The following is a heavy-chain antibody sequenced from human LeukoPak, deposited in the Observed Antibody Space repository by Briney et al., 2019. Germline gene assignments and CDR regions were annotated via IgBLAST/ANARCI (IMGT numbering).Heavy chain of an antibody. CDR2: IWYDGSNK. Sequence: GGSLRLSCAASGFTFSSYGMHWVRQAPGKGLEWVAVIWYDGSNKYYADSVKGRFTISGDNSKNTLYLQMNSLRAEDTAVYYCARGYCSGGSCYRYYFDYWGQGTLVTVSS. D-gene: IGHD2-15*01. CDR3: ARGYCSGGSCYRYYFDY. J-gene: IGHJ4*02. CDR1: GFTFSSYG. V-gene: IGHV3-33*01.